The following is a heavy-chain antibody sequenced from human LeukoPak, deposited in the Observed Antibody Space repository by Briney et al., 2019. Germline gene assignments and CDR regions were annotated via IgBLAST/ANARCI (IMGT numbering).Heavy chain of an antibody. CDR3: ARDNEIVVVPAAINFDY. CDR2: IWYDGSNK. V-gene: IGHV3-33*01. Sequence: RGSLRLSCAASGFTFSGYGMHWVRQAPGKGLEWVAIIWYDGSNKYYEDSVRGRFTISRDNSKNTLYLQMNSLRAEDTAVYYCARDNEIVVVPAAINFDYWGQGTLVTVSS. CDR1: GFTFSGYG. D-gene: IGHD2-2*01. J-gene: IGHJ4*02.